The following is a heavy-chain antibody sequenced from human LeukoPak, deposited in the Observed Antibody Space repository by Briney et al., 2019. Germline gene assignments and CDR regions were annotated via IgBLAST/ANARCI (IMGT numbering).Heavy chain of an antibody. CDR3: ARAGEGIFDY. CDR1: GYTFTGYY. V-gene: IGHV1-8*03. CDR2: MNPNSGNT. D-gene: IGHD3-10*01. Sequence: ASVKVSCKASGYTFTGYYMHWVRQAPGQGLEWMGWMNPNSGNTGYAQKFQGRVTITRNTSISTAYMELSSLRSEDTAVYYCARAGEGIFDYWGQGTLVTVSS. J-gene: IGHJ4*02.